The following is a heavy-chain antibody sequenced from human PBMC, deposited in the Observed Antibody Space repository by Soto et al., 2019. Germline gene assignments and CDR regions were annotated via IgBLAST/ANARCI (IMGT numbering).Heavy chain of an antibody. V-gene: IGHV1-8*01. D-gene: IGHD5-12*01. J-gene: IGHJ4*02. CDR1: GYTFTSYD. Sequence: ASVKVSCKASGYTFTSYDINWVRQATGQGLEWMGWMNPNSGNTGYAQKFQGRVTMTRNTSISTAYMELSSLRSEDTAVYYCARGLFSDYTFDYWGQGTLVTVSS. CDR3: ARGLFSDYTFDY. CDR2: MNPNSGNT.